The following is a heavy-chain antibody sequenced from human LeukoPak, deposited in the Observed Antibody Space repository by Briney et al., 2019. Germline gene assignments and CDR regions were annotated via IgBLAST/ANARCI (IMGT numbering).Heavy chain of an antibody. CDR3: AKEDREGIAALSEYFQH. J-gene: IGHJ1*01. V-gene: IGHV3-23*01. Sequence: GGSLRLSCSASGFTFSSYAMSWVRQAPGKGLQWVSAISGSGGSTYYADSVKGRFTISRDNSKNTLYLQMNSLRAEDTAVYYCAKEDREGIAALSEYFQHWGQGTLVTVSS. CDR1: GFTFSSYA. D-gene: IGHD6-13*01. CDR2: ISGSGGST.